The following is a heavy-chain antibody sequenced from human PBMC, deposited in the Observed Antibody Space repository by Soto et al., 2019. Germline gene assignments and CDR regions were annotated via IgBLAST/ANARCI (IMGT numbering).Heavy chain of an antibody. J-gene: IGHJ6*02. V-gene: IGHV3-30*18. CDR2: VSFSGSSD. D-gene: IGHD2-2*01. Sequence: PGGSLRLSCAASGFTFSNYGMHWVRQAPGKGLEWVALVSFSGSSDYYADSVRGRFVISRDNSKNTLYLQMHSLRIEDTGVYYCAKEGCSGISCSLVRSRYLGLDVWGQGATVTVSS. CDR1: GFTFSNYG. CDR3: AKEGCSGISCSLVRSRYLGLDV.